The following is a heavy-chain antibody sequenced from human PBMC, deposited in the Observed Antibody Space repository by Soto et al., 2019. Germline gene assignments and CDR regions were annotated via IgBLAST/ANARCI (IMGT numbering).Heavy chain of an antibody. D-gene: IGHD3-9*01. J-gene: IGHJ6*03. CDR3: AKDGSAGYFDWLLSPYYYYYMDV. CDR1: GFTFSSYG. Sequence: GGSLRLSCAASGFTFSSYGMHWVRQAPGKGLEWVAVISYDGSNKYYADSVKGRFTISRDNSKNTLYLQMNSLRAEDTAVYYCAKDGSAGYFDWLLSPYYYYYMDVWGKGTTVTVSS. V-gene: IGHV3-30*18. CDR2: ISYDGSNK.